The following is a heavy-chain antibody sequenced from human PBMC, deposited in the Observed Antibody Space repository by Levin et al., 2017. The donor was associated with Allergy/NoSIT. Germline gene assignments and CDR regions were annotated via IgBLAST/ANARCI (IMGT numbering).Heavy chain of an antibody. V-gene: IGHV3-23*01. CDR1: GFTFSSYA. J-gene: IGHJ4*02. CDR3: ASKDGGWLQSRGFDY. CDR2: ISGSGGST. Sequence: PGGSLRLSCAASGFTFSSYAMSWVRQAPGKGLEWVSAISGSGGSTYYADSVKGRFTISRDNSKNTLYLQMNSLRAEDTAVYYCASKDGGWLQSRGFDYWGQGTLVTVSS. D-gene: IGHD5-24*01.